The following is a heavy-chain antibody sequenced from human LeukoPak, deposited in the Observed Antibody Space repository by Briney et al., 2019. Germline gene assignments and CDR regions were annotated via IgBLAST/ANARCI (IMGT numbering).Heavy chain of an antibody. CDR2: ISGDTKVI. CDR3: ATYTGYDRIFDY. D-gene: IGHD5-12*01. J-gene: IGHJ4*02. Sequence: GGSLRLSCAASIFMFSDYGMNWVRQAPGKGLEWVSYISGDTKVIYYADSVKGRFTVSRDNAKNSLYLQMNNLRAEDTAVYYCATYTGYDRIFDYWGQGTLVTVSS. CDR1: IFMFSDYG. V-gene: IGHV3-48*01.